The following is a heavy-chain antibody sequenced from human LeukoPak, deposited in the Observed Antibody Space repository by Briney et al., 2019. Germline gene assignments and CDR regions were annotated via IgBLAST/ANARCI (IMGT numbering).Heavy chain of an antibody. CDR3: ARVIVVVPAAIPNYWYFDL. CDR2: IYHSGST. Sequence: SETLSLTCAVSGGSISSGGYSWSWIRQPPGKGLEWIGYIYHSGSTYYNPSLKSRVTISVDRSKNQFSLKLSSVTVADTAVYYCARVIVVVPAAIPNYWYFDLWGRGTLVTVSS. D-gene: IGHD2-2*01. CDR1: GGSISSGGYS. J-gene: IGHJ2*01. V-gene: IGHV4-30-2*01.